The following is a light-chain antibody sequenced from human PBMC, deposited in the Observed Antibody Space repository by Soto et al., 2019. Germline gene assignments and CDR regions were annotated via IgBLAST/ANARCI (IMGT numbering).Light chain of an antibody. CDR2: AAS. Sequence: EIVLTQSPATLSLSPGERATLSCRASQSVGGSLAWYRQRLGQAPRLLIYAASDRATGIPGRFSGSGSGTDFTLIISSLEPEDFAFYYCQQGNTWPWTFGQGAKVDIK. V-gene: IGKV3-11*01. J-gene: IGKJ1*01. CDR1: QSVGGS. CDR3: QQGNTWPWT.